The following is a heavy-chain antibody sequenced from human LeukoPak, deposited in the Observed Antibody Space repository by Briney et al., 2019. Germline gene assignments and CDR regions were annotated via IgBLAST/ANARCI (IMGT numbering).Heavy chain of an antibody. J-gene: IGHJ5*02. V-gene: IGHV3-21*01. CDR3: ARDTSSWYWFDP. CDR1: GFTFSSST. Sequence: GGSLRLSCAASGFTFSSSTMNWVRQAPGKGLEWVSSISSGSNYIYYADSVKGRFTISRDNAKNSLYLQMNSLRAEDTAVYYCARDTSSWYWFDPWGQGTLVTISS. CDR2: ISSGSNYI. D-gene: IGHD6-13*01.